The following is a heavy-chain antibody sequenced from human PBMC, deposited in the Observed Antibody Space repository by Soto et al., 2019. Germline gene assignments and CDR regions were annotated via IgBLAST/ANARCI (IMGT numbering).Heavy chain of an antibody. J-gene: IGHJ4*02. V-gene: IGHV3-30*18. Sequence: QVQLVESGGGVVQPGRSLRLSCAASGFTFSTYGMHWVRQAPGKGLEWVAVISYDGNNKYYADSGKGRFTISRDNSKNTLYLQMSSLRAEDTAVYYCAKSVYNWNDGFFDYWGQGTLVTVSS. CDR3: AKSVYNWNDGFFDY. CDR2: ISYDGNNK. D-gene: IGHD1-1*01. CDR1: GFTFSTYG.